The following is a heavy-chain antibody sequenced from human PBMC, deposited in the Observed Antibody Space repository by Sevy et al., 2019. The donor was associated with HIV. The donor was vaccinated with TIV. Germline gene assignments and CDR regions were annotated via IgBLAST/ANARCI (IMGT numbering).Heavy chain of an antibody. CDR2: ISSSSSYI. J-gene: IGHJ4*02. CDR3: ARAAYYCSTTSCYIDY. V-gene: IGHV3-21*01. CDR1: GLTFSSYA. Sequence: GGSLRLSCAASGLTFSSYAMSWVRQAPGKGLEWVSSISSSSSYIYYADSVKGRFTISRDNAKNSLYLQMNSLRVEDTAVYYCARAAYYCSTTSCYIDYWGQGTLVTVSS. D-gene: IGHD2-2*02.